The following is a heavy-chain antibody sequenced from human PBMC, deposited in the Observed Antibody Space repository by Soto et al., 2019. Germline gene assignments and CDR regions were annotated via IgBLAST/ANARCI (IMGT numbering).Heavy chain of an antibody. CDR2: ISSSGSTI. D-gene: IGHD3-22*01. Sequence: GGSLRLSCAASGFTFSSYEMNWVRQAPGKGLEWVSYISSSGSTIYYADSVKGRFTISRDNAKNSLYLQMNSLRAEDTAVYYCARERYYDSSRPNWFDPWGQGTLVTVSS. CDR1: GFTFSSYE. V-gene: IGHV3-48*03. J-gene: IGHJ5*02. CDR3: ARERYYDSSRPNWFDP.